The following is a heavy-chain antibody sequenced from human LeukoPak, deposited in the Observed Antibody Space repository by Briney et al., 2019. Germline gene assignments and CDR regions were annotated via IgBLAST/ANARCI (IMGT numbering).Heavy chain of an antibody. CDR2: FDPEDGET. CDR1: GCTLTELS. J-gene: IGHJ6*02. Sequence: ASVKVSCKVSGCTLTELSMHWVRQAPGKGLEWMGGFDPEDGETIHAQKFQGRVTMTEDTSTDTAYMELSSLRSEDTAVYYCATPPPPPRHTKYYYYYGMDVWGQGTTVTVSS. V-gene: IGHV1-24*01. CDR3: ATPPPPPRHTKYYYYYGMDV.